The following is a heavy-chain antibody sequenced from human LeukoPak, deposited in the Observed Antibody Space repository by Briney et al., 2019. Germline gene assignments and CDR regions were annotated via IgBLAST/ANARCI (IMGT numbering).Heavy chain of an antibody. D-gene: IGHD3-10*01. CDR1: GFTVSSNY. J-gene: IGHJ4*02. V-gene: IGHV3-53*01. Sequence: PGGSLRLSCAASGFTVSSNYMSWVRQAPGKGLEWVSILYSAGSTYYADSVRGRFTIARDSSKNTVRLQMNSLRAEDTAVYYCASGGMGARKYYSDPFHYWGQGTLVTVSS. CDR3: ASGGMGARKYYSDPFHY. CDR2: LYSAGST.